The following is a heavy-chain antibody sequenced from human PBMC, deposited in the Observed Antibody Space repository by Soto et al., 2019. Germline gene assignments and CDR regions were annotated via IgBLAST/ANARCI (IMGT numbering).Heavy chain of an antibody. CDR1: GGSISSSNW. CDR2: IYHSGST. D-gene: IGHD1-1*01. CDR3: AGRPGTPEYYYYGMDV. J-gene: IGHJ6*02. V-gene: IGHV4-4*02. Sequence: QVQLQESGPGLVKPSGTLSLTCAVSGGSISSSNWWSWVRQPPGKGLEWIGEIYHSGSTNYNPSLKRRVTISVDKSKNQFSLKLSSVTAADTAVYYCAGRPGTPEYYYYGMDVWGQGTTVTVSS.